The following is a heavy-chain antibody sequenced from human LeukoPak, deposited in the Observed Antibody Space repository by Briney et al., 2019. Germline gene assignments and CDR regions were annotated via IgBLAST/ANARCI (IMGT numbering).Heavy chain of an antibody. J-gene: IGHJ5*02. V-gene: IGHV4-30-4*07. CDR2: IYYSGST. D-gene: IGHD6-19*01. CDR1: GGSISSGGYS. CDR3: ASRRLAIRRIFPSSGWSRGWFDP. Sequence: SSQTLSLTCAVSGGSISSGGYSWSWIRQPPGKGLEWIGYIYYSGSTYYNPSLKSRVTISVDTSKNQFSLKLSSVTAADTAVYYCASRRLAIRRIFPSSGWSRGWFDPWGQGTLVTVSS.